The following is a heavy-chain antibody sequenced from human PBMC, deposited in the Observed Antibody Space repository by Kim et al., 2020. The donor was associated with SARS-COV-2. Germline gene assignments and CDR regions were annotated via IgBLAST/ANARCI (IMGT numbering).Heavy chain of an antibody. D-gene: IGHD3-10*01. CDR3: ARERRITMVRGYFYYYMDV. Sequence: SETPSLTCVVSGGSISSGGSGGYYWNWVRQHPGKGLEWIGNMHFSGSTYYNPSLKSRLNISADTSKNQFSLKLSSVSAADTAVYFCARERRITMVRGYFYYYMDVWGKGATVIVSS. V-gene: IGHV4-31*11. J-gene: IGHJ6*03. CDR2: MHFSGST. CDR1: GGSISSGGSGGYY.